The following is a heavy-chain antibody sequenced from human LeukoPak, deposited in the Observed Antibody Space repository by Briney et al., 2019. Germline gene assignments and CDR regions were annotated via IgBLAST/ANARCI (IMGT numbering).Heavy chain of an antibody. D-gene: IGHD5-24*01. CDR2: ISWDGGST. V-gene: IGHV3-43*01. J-gene: IGHJ4*02. CDR3: ARVGGDGYNSY. Sequence: GGSLRLSCAASGFTFDDYTMHWVRQAPGKGLEWVSLISWDGGSTYYADSVKGRFTISRDNSKNSLYLQMNSLRTEDTALYYCARVGGDGYNSYWGQGTLVTVSS. CDR1: GFTFDDYT.